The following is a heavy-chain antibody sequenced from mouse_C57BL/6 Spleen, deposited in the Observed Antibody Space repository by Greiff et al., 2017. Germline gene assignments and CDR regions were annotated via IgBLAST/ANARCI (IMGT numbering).Heavy chain of an antibody. CDR3: ARYDWAWFAY. Sequence: EVMLVESGGGLVQPGGSLSLSCAASGFTFTDYYMCWVRQPPGKALEWLGFIRNKANGYTTEYSAAVKGRFTISRDNSQSILYLQMNALRAEDSATYYCARYDWAWFAYWGQGTLVTVSA. J-gene: IGHJ3*01. D-gene: IGHD4-1*01. V-gene: IGHV7-3*01. CDR2: IRNKANGYTT. CDR1: GFTFTDYY.